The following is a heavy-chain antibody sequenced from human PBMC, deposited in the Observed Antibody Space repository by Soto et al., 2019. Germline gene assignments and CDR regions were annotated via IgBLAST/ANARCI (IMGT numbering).Heavy chain of an antibody. CDR1: GGSMSSHY. CDR3: ETGDPDASVGY. V-gene: IGHV4-59*11. D-gene: IGHD3-16*01. CDR2: ISYSGST. J-gene: IGHJ4*02. Sequence: SETLSLTCTVSGGSMSSHYWTWLRQPPGKGLEWIGYISYSGSTYYNPSLKSRVTISADTSRNQFSLKLSSVIAAATAVYYCETGDPDASVGYCGQRPLVTVSS.